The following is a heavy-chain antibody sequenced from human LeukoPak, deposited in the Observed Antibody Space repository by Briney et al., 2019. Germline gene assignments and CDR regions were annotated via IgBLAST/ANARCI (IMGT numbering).Heavy chain of an antibody. V-gene: IGHV3-11*04. J-gene: IGHJ4*02. Sequence: GGSLRLSCAASGFTFSYYYMSGGRQAPGKGLEWVSYISSSSSIVSYADSVKGRFTISTDNAKNSLFLQMNSLTAEDTAVYYCARDIHYAFDYWGQGTLVTVSS. CDR3: ARDIHYAFDY. CDR1: GFTFSYYY. CDR2: ISSSSSIV. D-gene: IGHD4-17*01.